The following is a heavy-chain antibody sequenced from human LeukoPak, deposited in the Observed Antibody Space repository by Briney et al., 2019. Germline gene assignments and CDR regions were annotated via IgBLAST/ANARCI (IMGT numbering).Heavy chain of an antibody. D-gene: IGHD2-2*01. CDR2: ISSSSSYT. CDR3: ARAEGYCSSTSCYVREYYYYGMDV. J-gene: IGHJ6*04. V-gene: IGHV3-11*06. Sequence: GGSLRLSCAASGFTFSDYYMSWIRQAPGKGLDWVSYISSSSSYTNYADSVKGRFTISRDNAKNSLYLQMNSLRAEDTAAYYCARAEGYCSSTSCYVREYYYYGMDVWGKGTTVTVSS. CDR1: GFTFSDYY.